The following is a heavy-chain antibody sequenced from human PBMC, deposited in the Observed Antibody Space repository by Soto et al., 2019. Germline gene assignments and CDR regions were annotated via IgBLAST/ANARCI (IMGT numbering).Heavy chain of an antibody. V-gene: IGHV4-34*01. CDR2: INHSGTT. J-gene: IGHJ1*01. D-gene: IGHD1-26*01. Sequence: SETLSLTCAVYGGSFSGYYWSWIRQPPGKGLEWIGSINHSGTTNYNPSLRTRATISVDTSKNQFSLSLSSVTAADTAVYYCARHASNSGSYSEYFQHWGQGTLVTVSS. CDR1: GGSFSGYY. CDR3: ARHASNSGSYSEYFQH.